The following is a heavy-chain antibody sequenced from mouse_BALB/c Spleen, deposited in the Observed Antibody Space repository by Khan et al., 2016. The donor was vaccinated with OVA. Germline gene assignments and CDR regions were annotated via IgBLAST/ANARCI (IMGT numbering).Heavy chain of an antibody. CDR1: GFTFSSYG. J-gene: IGHJ2*01. CDR3: ATSYFYGYYFDY. CDR2: ISGDSNTI. V-gene: IGHV5-17*02. D-gene: IGHD1-1*01. Sequence: EVELVESGGGLVQPGGSRKLSCAASGFTFSSYGMHWVRQAPEKGLEWVAYISGDSNTIYYADTVKGRFTISSDNPKNTLFLQKTSLMSEDTARYYCATSYFYGYYFDYWGPGTTLTVSS.